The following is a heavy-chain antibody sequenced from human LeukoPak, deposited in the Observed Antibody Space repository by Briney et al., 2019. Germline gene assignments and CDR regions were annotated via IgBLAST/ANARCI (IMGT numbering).Heavy chain of an antibody. V-gene: IGHV4-34*01. CDR2: INHSGST. CDR1: GGSFSGYY. Sequence: SETLSLTCAVYGGSFSGYYWSWIRQPPGKGLEWIGEINHSGSTNYNPSLTSRVTISVDTSKNQFSLKLSSVTAADTAVYYCARVRRVGVKADYWGQGTLVTVSS. D-gene: IGHD1-26*01. J-gene: IGHJ4*02. CDR3: ARVRRVGVKADY.